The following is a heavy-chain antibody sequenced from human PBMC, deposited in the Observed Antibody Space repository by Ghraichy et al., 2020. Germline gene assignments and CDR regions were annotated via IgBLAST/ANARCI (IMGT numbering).Heavy chain of an antibody. V-gene: IGHV4-34*01. CDR2: INHRETT. CDR1: GGSFSDHY. CDR3: ARGNWEPIDI. J-gene: IGHJ3*02. D-gene: IGHD1-14*01. Sequence: SETLSLTCAVYGGSFSDHYWTWIRQPPGKGLEWIGEINHRETTNYNPSLKSRVTISVDTSKNQFSLTLSSVTAADTALYYCARGNWEPIDIWGQGTMVTVSS.